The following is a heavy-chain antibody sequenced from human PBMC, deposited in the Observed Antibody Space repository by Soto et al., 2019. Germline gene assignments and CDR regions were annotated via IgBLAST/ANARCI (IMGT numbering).Heavy chain of an antibody. CDR2: INWNSGSI. V-gene: IGHV3-9*01. Sequence: EVQLVESGGGLVQPGRSLRLSCVVSGFKFDDYAMHWVRQVPGKGLEWVSGINWNSGSIGYADSVKGRFTISRDNAKNSVYLQMNNLRPEDTSYYSCAKDLEHTTMVAVIITAFDSWGQGTLITVSA. D-gene: IGHD3-22*01. CDR3: AKDLEHTTMVAVIITAFDS. CDR1: GFKFDDYA. J-gene: IGHJ4*02.